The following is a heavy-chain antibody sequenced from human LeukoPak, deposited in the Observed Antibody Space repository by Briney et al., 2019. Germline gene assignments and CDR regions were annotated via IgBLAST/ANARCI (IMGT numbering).Heavy chain of an antibody. CDR1: GFTFSNYG. J-gene: IGHJ4*02. CDR3: AKDLGSDMVRGTFDY. Sequence: GRSLRLSCAASGFTFSNYGVHWARQAPGKGLEWVAVISYDGSIKYSADSVKGRVTISRDNSKNTLYLQMISLRAEDTAVYYCAKDLGSDMVRGTFDYWGQGTLVTVSS. V-gene: IGHV3-30*18. CDR2: ISYDGSIK. D-gene: IGHD3-10*01.